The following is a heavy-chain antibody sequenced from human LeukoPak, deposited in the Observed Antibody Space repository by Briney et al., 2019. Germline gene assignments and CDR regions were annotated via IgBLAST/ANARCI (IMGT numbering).Heavy chain of an antibody. D-gene: IGHD3-22*01. V-gene: IGHV3-30*02. J-gene: IGHJ4*02. Sequence: PGESLRLSCAASGFTFSSYGMHWVRQAPGKGLEWVAFIRYDGSNKYYADSVKGRFTISRDNSKNTLYLQMNSLRAEDTAVYYCAKLYFDGSGYYYPFDYWGQGSLVTVSS. CDR3: AKLYFDGSGYYYPFDY. CDR2: IRYDGSNK. CDR1: GFTFSSYG.